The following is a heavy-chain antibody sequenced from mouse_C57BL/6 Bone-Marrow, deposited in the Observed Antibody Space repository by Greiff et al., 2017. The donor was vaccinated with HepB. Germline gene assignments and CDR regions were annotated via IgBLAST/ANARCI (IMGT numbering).Heavy chain of an antibody. CDR1: GFTFSSYA. V-gene: IGHV5-9-1*02. Sequence: EVQLVESGEGLVKPGGSLKLSCAASGFTFSSYAMSWVRQTPEKRLEWVAYISSGGDYIYYADTLKGRITISRDNARNTLYLQMSSLKSEDTAMYYCTRAAWYFDVRGTGTTVTVSS. J-gene: IGHJ1*03. CDR2: ISSGGDYI. CDR3: TRAAWYFDV.